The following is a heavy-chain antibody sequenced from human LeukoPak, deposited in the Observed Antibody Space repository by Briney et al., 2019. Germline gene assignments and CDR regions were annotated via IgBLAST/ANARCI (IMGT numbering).Heavy chain of an antibody. Sequence: SETLSLTCTVYVLSISSSSYDWGWIRQPPGKGLVWIGSSYNSGSTYKHRSLKSQFTITVETSKNQFSLKLSSVNAADTTVSYCARGSIRRYYYDSSGYYQFDYWGQGTLVTVSS. V-gene: IGHV4-39*07. CDR3: ARGSIRRYYYDSSGYYQFDY. CDR1: VLSISSSSYD. D-gene: IGHD3-22*01. CDR2: SYNSGST. J-gene: IGHJ4*02.